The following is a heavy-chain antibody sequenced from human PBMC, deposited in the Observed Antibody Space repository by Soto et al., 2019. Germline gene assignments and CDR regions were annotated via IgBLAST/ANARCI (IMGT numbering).Heavy chain of an antibody. Sequence: VSVNVSWKAAGYAFTIYAMHWGRQAPGQRLEWMGWINAGNGNTKYSQKFQGRVTITRDTSASTAYMELSSLRSEDTAVYYCARDEYSSGWYGWFDPWGQGTLVTVSS. J-gene: IGHJ5*02. CDR1: GYAFTIYA. CDR2: INAGNGNT. V-gene: IGHV1-3*01. D-gene: IGHD6-19*01. CDR3: ARDEYSSGWYGWFDP.